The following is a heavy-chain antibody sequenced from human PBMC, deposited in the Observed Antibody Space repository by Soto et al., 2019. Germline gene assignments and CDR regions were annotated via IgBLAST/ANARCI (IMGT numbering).Heavy chain of an antibody. V-gene: IGHV4-39*01. CDR1: GGSISSSSYY. CDR3: ARGGRSYHDVIDV. J-gene: IGHJ6*02. Sequence: SETLSLTCTVSGGSISSSSYYGGWIRQPPGKGLEWIGSIYFSGITYYNPSLKSLVTISVDTSKNQFSLKLSSVTAAHTAVYYCARGGRSYHDVIDVWAQRTTVTVSS. CDR2: IYFSGIT.